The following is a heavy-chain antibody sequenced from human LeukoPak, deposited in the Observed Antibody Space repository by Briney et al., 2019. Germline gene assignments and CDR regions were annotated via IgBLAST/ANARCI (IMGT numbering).Heavy chain of an antibody. V-gene: IGHV3-74*01. CDR1: GFTFRRFS. Sequence: GGSLRLSCAASGFTFRRFSMHWVREVPGMGLVWVSHINSDGSSTNYADSVKGRFTISRDNAKNTLYLQMNSLRAEDTAVYYRVQSGGMDVWGQGTTVTVSS. CDR3: VQSGGMDV. CDR2: INSDGSST. J-gene: IGHJ6*02.